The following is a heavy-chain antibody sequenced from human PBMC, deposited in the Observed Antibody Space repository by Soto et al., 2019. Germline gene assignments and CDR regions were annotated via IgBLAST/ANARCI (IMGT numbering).Heavy chain of an antibody. CDR3: VRQYRAYDI. J-gene: IGHJ3*02. Sequence: EVQLVESGGGLVQPGGSLRLSFAASGFTFSNYWMHWVRQVPGQRPVWVSRINSDGSITADEDSVQGRVTISRDNAKNTLYLQMHSLRADDTAVYYCVRQYRAYDIWGQGTTVTVSS. V-gene: IGHV3-74*01. CDR2: INSDGSIT. D-gene: IGHD5-12*01. CDR1: GFTFSNYW.